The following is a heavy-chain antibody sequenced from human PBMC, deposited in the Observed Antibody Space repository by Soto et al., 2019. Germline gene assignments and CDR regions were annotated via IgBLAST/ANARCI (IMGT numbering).Heavy chain of an antibody. Sequence: PGGSLRLSCAASGFTFSTYAMTWVRQAPGKGLEWVSAISGSTGSTYYADSVTGRFTMSRDNSKNTLYLQMNSLRAEDTAGYYCAKSPSSPQNSGYDPDLFDYWGQGTVVTVSS. CDR3: AKSPSSPQNSGYDPDLFDY. D-gene: IGHD5-12*01. CDR1: GFTFSTYA. J-gene: IGHJ4*02. CDR2: ISGSTGST. V-gene: IGHV3-23*01.